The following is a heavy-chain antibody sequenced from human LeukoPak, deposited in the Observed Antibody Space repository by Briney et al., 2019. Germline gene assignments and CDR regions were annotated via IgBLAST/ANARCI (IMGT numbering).Heavy chain of an antibody. D-gene: IGHD1-1*01. CDR2: IYPGDSDT. CDR3: VRSPAVGYDNTGLYFYYMDV. V-gene: IGHV5-51*01. CDR1: GYIFTNYW. Sequence: GESLKISCKGSGYIFTNYWIGWVRQMPGKGLEWMGIIYPGDSDTRYSPSFQGQVTISADKSTNTGYLQWSTLKASDTAIYYGVRSPAVGYDNTGLYFYYMDVWGKGTTVTVSS. J-gene: IGHJ6*03.